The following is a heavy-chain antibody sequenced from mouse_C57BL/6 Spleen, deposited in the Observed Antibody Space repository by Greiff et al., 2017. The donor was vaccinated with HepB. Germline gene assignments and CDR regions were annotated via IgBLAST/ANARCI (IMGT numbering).Heavy chain of an antibody. CDR1: GYTFTSYT. Sequence: QVQLQQSGAELARPGASVKMSCKASGYTFTSYTMHWVQQRPGQGLEWIGYINPSSGYTKYNQKFKDKTTLSADESSSTAYMQLSSLTSEDSAVYDSERGGGDDGEWYFDVWGTGTTVTVSS. V-gene: IGHV1-4*01. CDR2: INPSSGYT. CDR3: ERGGGDDGEWYFDV. J-gene: IGHJ1*03. D-gene: IGHD2-12*01.